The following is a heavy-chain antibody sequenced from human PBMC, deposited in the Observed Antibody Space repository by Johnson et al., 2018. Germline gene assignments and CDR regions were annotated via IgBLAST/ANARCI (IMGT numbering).Heavy chain of an antibody. D-gene: IGHD1-26*01. V-gene: IGHV3-9*01. J-gene: IGHJ6*03. CDR2: ISWNSGTI. Sequence: VQLVESGGGLVQPGRSLRLSCAASGFTFDDYAMHWVRQAPGKGMEWVSGISWNSGTIAYADSVKGRFTISRDNAKKSLYLQMNSLRAEDTASYYCAKDKVTGGTYSEPRGSYYYYYYRDVWGKGTTVTVSS. CDR1: GFTFDDYA. CDR3: AKDKVTGGTYSEPRGSYYYYYYRDV.